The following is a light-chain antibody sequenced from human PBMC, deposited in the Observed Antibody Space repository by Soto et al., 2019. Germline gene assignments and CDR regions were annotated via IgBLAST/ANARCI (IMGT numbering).Light chain of an antibody. CDR1: QSISSW. J-gene: IGKJ2*01. CDR3: QQYNSFPYT. Sequence: DIQMTHSPSPLSASVGDRVTITCRASQSISSWLAWYQQKPGKAPKLLIYKASSLESGVPSSFSGSGSGTEFTLTIRSLQPDNFATYYCQQYNSFPYTFGQGTKLEIK. V-gene: IGKV1-5*03. CDR2: KAS.